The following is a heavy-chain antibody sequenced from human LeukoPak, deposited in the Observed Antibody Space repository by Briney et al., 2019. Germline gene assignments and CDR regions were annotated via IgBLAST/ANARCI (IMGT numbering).Heavy chain of an antibody. CDR1: GGSISSGGYY. Sequence: PSQTLSLTCTVSGGSISSGGYYWSWIRQHPGQGLEWIGYIYYSGSTYYNPSLKSRLTISVDTSKNQFSLKLSSVTAADTAVYSCASTGLQYFSDYWGQGTLVTVSS. J-gene: IGHJ4*02. V-gene: IGHV4-31*03. CDR2: IYYSGST. D-gene: IGHD4-11*01. CDR3: ASTGLQYFSDY.